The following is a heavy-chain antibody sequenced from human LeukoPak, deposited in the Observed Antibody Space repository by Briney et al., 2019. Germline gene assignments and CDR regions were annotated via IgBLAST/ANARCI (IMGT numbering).Heavy chain of an antibody. Sequence: GASVKVSCKASGYTFTGYYMHWVRQAPGQGLEWMGWINPNSGGTNYAQKFQGRVTMTRDTSISTAYMELSRLRSDDTAVYYCARDLVVAVNYYDSSGYYYESDYWGQGTLVTVSS. CDR1: GYTFTGYY. D-gene: IGHD3-22*01. V-gene: IGHV1-2*02. CDR2: INPNSGGT. CDR3: ARDLVVAVNYYDSSGYYYESDY. J-gene: IGHJ4*02.